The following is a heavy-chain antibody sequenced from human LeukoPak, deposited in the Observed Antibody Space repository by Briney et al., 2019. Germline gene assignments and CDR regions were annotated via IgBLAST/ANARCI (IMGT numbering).Heavy chain of an antibody. D-gene: IGHD5-24*01. Sequence: GGSLRLSCAASGFTFSSSAMSWVRQVPGKGLEWVSRISASGGSTSYADSVRGRFTISRDNSKNTLYLQMNSLRAEDTAVYYCAKRGREMAFGYWGQGTLVTVSS. V-gene: IGHV3-23*01. CDR3: AKRGREMAFGY. CDR2: ISASGGST. CDR1: GFTFSSSA. J-gene: IGHJ4*02.